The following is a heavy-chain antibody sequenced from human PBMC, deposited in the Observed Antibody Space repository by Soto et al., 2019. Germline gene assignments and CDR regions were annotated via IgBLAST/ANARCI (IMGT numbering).Heavy chain of an antibody. CDR2: ISGSGGSA. CDR1: GFTIRSYA. Sequence: EVQLVESGGGLVQPGGSLRLSCAASGFTIRSYAMSWVRQAPGKGLEWVSSISGSGGSAFYVDSVKGRFTISRDNSKNTLQLQMNSLRADDTAIYYCAKDTAVSGTFVVTFDSWGQGSLVTVSS. D-gene: IGHD6-19*01. J-gene: IGHJ4*02. CDR3: AKDTAVSGTFVVTFDS. V-gene: IGHV3-23*04.